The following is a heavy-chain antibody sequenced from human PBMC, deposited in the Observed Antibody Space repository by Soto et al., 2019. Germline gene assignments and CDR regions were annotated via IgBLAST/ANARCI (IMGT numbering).Heavy chain of an antibody. J-gene: IGHJ6*02. CDR3: ARESRTPSSLPYYYYYGMDV. D-gene: IGHD6-6*01. Sequence: GASVKVSCKASGGTFSSYAISWVRQAPGQGLEWMGGIIPIFGTANYAQKFQGRVTITADESTSTAYMELSSLRSEDTAVYYCARESRTPSSLPYYYYYGMDVWGQGTTVTVSS. V-gene: IGHV1-69*13. CDR2: IIPIFGTA. CDR1: GGTFSSYA.